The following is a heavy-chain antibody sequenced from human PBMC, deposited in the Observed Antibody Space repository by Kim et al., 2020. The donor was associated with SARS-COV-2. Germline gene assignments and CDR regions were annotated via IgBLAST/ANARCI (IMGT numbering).Heavy chain of an antibody. J-gene: IGHJ4*02. CDR3: ARDRGGTGAVFDY. V-gene: IGHV3-53*01. D-gene: IGHD3-16*01. Sequence: YADAVKGRFTISRDNSQNTVYLQMNSLRVEDTAVYFCARDRGGTGAVFDYWGQGTLVTVSS.